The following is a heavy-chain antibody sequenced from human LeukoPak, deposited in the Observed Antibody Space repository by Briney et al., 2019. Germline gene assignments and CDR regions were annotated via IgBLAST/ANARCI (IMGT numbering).Heavy chain of an antibody. CDR2: IYYSGST. Sequence: PSETLSLTCTVSGGSISSYYWNWIRQPPGKGLEWVGYIYYSGSTNYNPSLKSRVTISVDTSKNQFSLKLSSVTAADTAVYYCARMARAVAGIDYWGQGTLVTVSS. CDR3: ARMARAVAGIDY. V-gene: IGHV4-59*08. D-gene: IGHD3-10*01. J-gene: IGHJ4*02. CDR1: GGSISSYY.